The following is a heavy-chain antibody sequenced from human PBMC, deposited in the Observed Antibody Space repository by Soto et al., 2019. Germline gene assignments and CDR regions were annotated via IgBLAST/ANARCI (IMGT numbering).Heavy chain of an antibody. J-gene: IGHJ4*02. V-gene: IGHV1-3*01. Sequence: ASVKVSCRASEYTFTSYAMHWVRHAPGQSLEWMGWINAGNGNTKYSQKFQGRVTITRDTSASTAYMELSRLRSEDTAVYYCARELQGLYYFDYWGLGTLVTVSS. D-gene: IGHD4-4*01. CDR1: EYTFTSYA. CDR3: ARELQGLYYFDY. CDR2: INAGNGNT.